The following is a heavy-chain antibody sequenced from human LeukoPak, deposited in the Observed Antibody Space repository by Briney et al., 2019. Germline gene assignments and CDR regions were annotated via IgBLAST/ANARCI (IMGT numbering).Heavy chain of an antibody. CDR1: GFPFGDYD. CDR3: AMGLVYCNCGSCPRRAFDI. Sequence: GGSLRLSCAASGFPFGDYDMRWIRQAPGKGLEWVSFISSSSSTIYYADSMKGRFTISRDNAKNSVYLQMNSLRAEDTAVYYSAMGLVYCNCGSCPRRAFDIWGQGTVVTVSS. J-gene: IGHJ3*02. D-gene: IGHD2-15*01. V-gene: IGHV3-11*01. CDR2: ISSSSSTI.